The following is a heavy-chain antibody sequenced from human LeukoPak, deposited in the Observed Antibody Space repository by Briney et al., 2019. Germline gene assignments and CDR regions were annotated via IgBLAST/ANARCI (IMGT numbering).Heavy chain of an antibody. V-gene: IGHV4-59*01. J-gene: IGHJ6*03. D-gene: IGHD2-15*01. CDR1: GDSISSSY. CDR3: ARDIGSYCSGGSCPYYYYMDV. CDR2: IYYSGST. Sequence: SETLSLTCTVSGDSISSSYWSWSWIRQPPGKGLEWIGYIYYSGSTNYNPSLKSRVTISVDTSKNQFSLKLSSVTAADTAVYYCARDIGSYCSGGSCPYYYYMDVWGKGTTVTVSS.